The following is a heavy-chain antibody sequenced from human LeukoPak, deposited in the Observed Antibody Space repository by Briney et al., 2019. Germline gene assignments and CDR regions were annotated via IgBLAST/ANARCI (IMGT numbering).Heavy chain of an antibody. V-gene: IGHV4-34*09. J-gene: IGHJ5*02. CDR3: ASQVIGPYNWFDP. CDR2: INHSGST. D-gene: IGHD3-16*02. CDR1: GGSFSGYY. Sequence: SETLSLTCAVYGGSFSGYYWSWIRQPPGKGLEWIGEINHSGSTNYNPSLKSRVTMSVDTSKNQVSLKLHSVTAADTAVYFCASQVIGPYNWFDPWGQGALVTVSS.